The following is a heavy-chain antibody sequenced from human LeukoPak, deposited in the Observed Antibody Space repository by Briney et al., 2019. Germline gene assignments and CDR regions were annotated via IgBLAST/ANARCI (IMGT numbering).Heavy chain of an antibody. Sequence: GESLQISCQGSGYSFTSYWIGWVRQMPGKGLEWMGIIYPGDSDTRYSPSFQGQVTISADKSISTAYLQWSSLKASDTAMYYCARVVSGYDFYFDYWGQGTLVTVSS. CDR2: IYPGDSDT. CDR1: GYSFTSYW. CDR3: ARVVSGYDFYFDY. D-gene: IGHD5-12*01. J-gene: IGHJ4*02. V-gene: IGHV5-51*01.